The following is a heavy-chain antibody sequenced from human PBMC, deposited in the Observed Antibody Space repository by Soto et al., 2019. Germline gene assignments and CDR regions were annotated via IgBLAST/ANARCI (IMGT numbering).Heavy chain of an antibody. CDR2: LYWDDDK. Sequence: QVTLKESGPTLVKPTQTLTLTCTVSGLSLRTTGVGVGWVRQPPGKALEWLALLYWDDDKRYSPSLRSRLTIAKETSEKKGFLTMPNMDTVDTATYYCVQSRCGGDCREIYSSHADDGVDVWGQGTRVTVSS. CDR3: VQSRCGGDCREIYSSHADDGVDV. V-gene: IGHV2-5*02. CDR1: GLSLRTTGVG. D-gene: IGHD2-21*02. J-gene: IGHJ6*01.